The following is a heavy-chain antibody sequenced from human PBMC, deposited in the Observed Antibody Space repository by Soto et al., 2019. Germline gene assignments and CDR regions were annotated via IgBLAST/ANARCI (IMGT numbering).Heavy chain of an antibody. CDR1: GFTFSDYY. CDR2: ISSSGGTI. D-gene: IGHD4-17*01. J-gene: IGHJ3*02. CDR3: ARDQSITYGEDAFDI. V-gene: IGHV3-11*01. Sequence: GGSLRLSCAASGFTFSDYYMNWIRQAPGKGLEWVSYISSSGGTIYYADSVKGRFTISRDNAKNSLYLQMNSLRAEDTAVYYCARDQSITYGEDAFDIWGQGTMVTVSS.